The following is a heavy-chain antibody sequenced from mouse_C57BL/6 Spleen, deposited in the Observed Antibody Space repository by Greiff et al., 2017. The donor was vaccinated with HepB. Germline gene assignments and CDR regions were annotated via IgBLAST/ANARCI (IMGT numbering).Heavy chain of an antibody. V-gene: IGHV14-4*01. D-gene: IGHD1-1*01. J-gene: IGHJ3*01. Sequence: EVQLQESGAELVRPGASVKLSCTASGFNIKDDYMHWVKQRPEQGLEWIGWIDPENGDTEYASKFQGKATITADTSSNTAYLQLSSLTSEDTAVYYWTRSTVASRCLAYWGQGTLVTVSA. CDR2: IDPENGDT. CDR1: GFNIKDDY. CDR3: TRSTVASRCLAY.